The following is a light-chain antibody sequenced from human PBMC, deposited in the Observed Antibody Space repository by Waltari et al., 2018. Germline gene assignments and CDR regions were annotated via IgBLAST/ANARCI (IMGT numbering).Light chain of an antibody. J-gene: IGKJ4*01. CDR1: QTVRTTY. Sequence: EIVLTQSPGTLSLSPGERATLSCRASQTVRTTYLAWYQQKPGQAPTLLIYGASSRATCIPDRFSVSGSGTDFSLTISSLEPEDFAVYYCQQYDVSPLTFGGGTKVEIK. V-gene: IGKV3-20*01. CDR2: GAS. CDR3: QQYDVSPLT.